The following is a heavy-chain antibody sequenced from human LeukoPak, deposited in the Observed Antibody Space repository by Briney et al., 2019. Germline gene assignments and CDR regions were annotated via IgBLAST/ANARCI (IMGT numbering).Heavy chain of an antibody. Sequence: SETLSLTCAVYGGSLSDYYWSWIRQPPGKGLEWIGEINHSGSTNYNPSLKSRVTISVDTSKNQFSLKLSSVTAADTAVYYCARDSGTYDFNYWGQGTLVTVSS. V-gene: IGHV4-34*01. CDR3: ARDSGTYDFNY. J-gene: IGHJ4*02. CDR2: INHSGST. D-gene: IGHD1-26*01. CDR1: GGSLSDYY.